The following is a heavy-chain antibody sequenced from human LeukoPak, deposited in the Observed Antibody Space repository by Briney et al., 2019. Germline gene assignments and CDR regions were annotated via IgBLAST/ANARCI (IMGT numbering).Heavy chain of an antibody. CDR3: ARNYYDSSGYLGWDALYYYYYGMDV. CDR2: INPSGGST. J-gene: IGHJ6*02. CDR1: GYTFTSYY. Sequence: GASVKVSCKASGYTFTSYYMHWVRQAPGQGLEWMGIINPSGGSTSYAQKSQGRVTMTRDTSTSTVYMELSSLRSEDTAVYYCARNYYDSSGYLGWDALYYYYYGMDVWGQGTTVTVSS. V-gene: IGHV1-46*01. D-gene: IGHD3-22*01.